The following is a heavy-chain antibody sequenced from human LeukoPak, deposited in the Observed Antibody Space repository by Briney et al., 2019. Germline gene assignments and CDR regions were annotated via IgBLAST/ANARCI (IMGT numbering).Heavy chain of an antibody. D-gene: IGHD6-19*01. J-gene: IGHJ4*02. CDR1: GYTFSSYL. V-gene: IGHV1-46*01. CDR2: INPSGGST. CDR3: ARDLGSGWLHY. Sequence: ASVKVSCKASGYTFSSYLMHWVRQAPGQGLEWMGMINPSGGSTSYAQKFQGRLTMTRDTSTSTVYMELSSVTAADTAVYYCARDLGSGWLHYWGQGTLVTVSS.